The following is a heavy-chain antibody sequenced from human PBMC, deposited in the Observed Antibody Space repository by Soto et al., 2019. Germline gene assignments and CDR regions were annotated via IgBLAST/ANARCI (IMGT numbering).Heavy chain of an antibody. D-gene: IGHD2-2*01. CDR3: TRRGCSTTGCYFN. Sequence: GGSLRLSCAASGFPFSSYWMHWVRQAPGKGLVWVSRINGDGSSISYADSVKGRFTISRDNAKNTLYLQMNSLIAEDAAVYYCTRRGCSTTGCYFNWGRGTLVTVSS. CDR2: INGDGSSI. V-gene: IGHV3-74*01. CDR1: GFPFSSYW. J-gene: IGHJ4*02.